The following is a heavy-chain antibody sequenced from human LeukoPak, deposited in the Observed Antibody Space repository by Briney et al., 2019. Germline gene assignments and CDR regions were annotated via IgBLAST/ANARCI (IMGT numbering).Heavy chain of an antibody. J-gene: IGHJ3*02. V-gene: IGHV4-4*07. CDR2: IYTSGST. Sequence: SETLSLTCTVSGGSISSYYWSWIRQPAGKGLEWIGRIYTSGSTNYNPSLKSRVTMSVDTSKNQFSLKLSSVTAADTAVYHCARGETKLDAFDIWGQGTMVTVSS. D-gene: IGHD5-24*01. CDR1: GGSISSYY. CDR3: ARGETKLDAFDI.